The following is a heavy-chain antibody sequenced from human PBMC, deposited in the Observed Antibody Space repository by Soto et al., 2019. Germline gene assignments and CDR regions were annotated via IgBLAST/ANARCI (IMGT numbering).Heavy chain of an antibody. CDR3: AREAAAGICFDY. D-gene: IGHD6-13*01. CDR1: GFTFSSYG. J-gene: IGHJ4*02. V-gene: IGHV3-33*01. CDR2: IWYDESNK. Sequence: GGSLRLSCAASGFTFSSYGMHWVRQAPGKGLEWVAVIWYDESNKYYADSVKGRFTISRDNSKNTLYLQMNSLTAEDTAVYYCAREAAAGICFDYWGQGTLVTVSS.